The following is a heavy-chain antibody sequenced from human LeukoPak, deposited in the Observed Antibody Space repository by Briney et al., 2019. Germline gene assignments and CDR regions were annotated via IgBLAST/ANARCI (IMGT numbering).Heavy chain of an antibody. CDR1: GFSFSSYA. D-gene: IGHD4-17*01. Sequence: GGSLRLSCAGSGFSFSSYAMTWVRQAPGKGLDRVSHISGAGGNTYYADSVKGRFTISRDNSKSTLYLQMNSLRAEDTAVYYCAQMTTLTTAIYWGQGTQVTVSS. CDR2: ISGAGGNT. J-gene: IGHJ4*02. V-gene: IGHV3-23*01. CDR3: AQMTTLTTAIY.